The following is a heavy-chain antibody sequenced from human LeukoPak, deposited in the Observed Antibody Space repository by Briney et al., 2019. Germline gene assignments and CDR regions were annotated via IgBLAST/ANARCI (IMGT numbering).Heavy chain of an antibody. J-gene: IGHJ5*02. CDR2: ISAYNGNT. Sequence: ASVKVSCKASGYTFTGYFIHWVRQAPGQGLEWMGWISAYNGNTNYAQKLQGRVTMTTDTSTSTAYMELRSLRSDDTAVYYCARGYSSSWYGGSNWFDPWGQGTLVTVSS. CDR3: ARGYSSSWYGGSNWFDP. D-gene: IGHD6-13*01. CDR1: GYTFTGYF. V-gene: IGHV1-18*04.